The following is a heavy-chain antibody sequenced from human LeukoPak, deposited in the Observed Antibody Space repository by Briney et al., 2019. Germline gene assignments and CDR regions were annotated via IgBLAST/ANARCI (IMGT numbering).Heavy chain of an antibody. D-gene: IGHD3-22*01. CDR2: INPNSGGT. Sequence: ASVKVSCKASGYTFIAYYVHWVRQAPGQGLEWMGRINPNSGGTNYAQKFQGRVAMTRDTSITTAYMELSRLRSDDTAVYYCARRGSGYFDSRKAFNLWGQGTMVTVSS. CDR1: GYTFIAYY. J-gene: IGHJ3*01. V-gene: IGHV1-2*06. CDR3: ARRGSGYFDSRKAFNL.